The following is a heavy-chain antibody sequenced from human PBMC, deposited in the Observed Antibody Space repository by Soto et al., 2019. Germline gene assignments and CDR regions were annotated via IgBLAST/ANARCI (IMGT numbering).Heavy chain of an antibody. D-gene: IGHD2-2*01. Sequence: SETLSLTCSVSGGSMTIWNYYWSWIRQPPGKGLEWIGYIFYSGGTFYNPSLKSRITMSVDPSRNQFSLNLSSVTAADTAVYYCARYCSSTSCLNFDYWGQGSLVTVS. CDR3: ARYCSSTSCLNFDY. CDR1: GGSMTIWNYY. CDR2: IFYSGGT. J-gene: IGHJ4*02. V-gene: IGHV4-30-4*01.